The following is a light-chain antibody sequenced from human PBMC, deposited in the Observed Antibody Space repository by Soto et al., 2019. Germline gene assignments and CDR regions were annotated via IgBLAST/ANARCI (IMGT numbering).Light chain of an antibody. CDR2: DVS. CDR1: ISDVGGYNY. Sequence: QPALTQPASVSGSPGQSITISCTGTISDVGGYNYVSWYQQHPGKAPKLMIYDVSNRPSGVSNRFSGSKSGNTASLTISGLQAEDEADYYCSSYTSSSTLNYVFGTGTKVTVL. J-gene: IGLJ1*01. V-gene: IGLV2-14*01. CDR3: SSYTSSSTLNYV.